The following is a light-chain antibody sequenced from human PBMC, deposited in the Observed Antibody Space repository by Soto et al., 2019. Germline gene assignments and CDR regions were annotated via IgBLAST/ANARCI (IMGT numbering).Light chain of an antibody. V-gene: IGLV6-57*04. CDR1: SGSVASNH. Sequence: NFMLTQPHSVSESPGKTVTISCTRSSGSVASNHVQWYQQRPGSAPTTVIYKDNQRPSGVPDRFSGSIDSSSNSASLTISGLKTEDEADYYCQSYDGNNVLFGGGTKVTVL. CDR3: QSYDGNNVL. J-gene: IGLJ2*01. CDR2: KDN.